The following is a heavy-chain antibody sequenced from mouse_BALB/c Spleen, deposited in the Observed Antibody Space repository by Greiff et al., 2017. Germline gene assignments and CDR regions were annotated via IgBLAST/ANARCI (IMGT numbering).Heavy chain of an antibody. CDR3: NAWGYYGSPFAY. V-gene: IGHV14-4*02. CDR2: IDPENGDT. Sequence: DVKLVESGAELVRSGASVKLSCTASGFNIKDYYMHWVKQRPEQGLEWIGWIDPENGDTEYAPKFQGKATMTADTSSNTAYLQLSSLTSEDTAVYYCNAWGYYGSPFAYWGQGTLVTVSA. CDR1: GFNIKDYY. D-gene: IGHD1-2*01. J-gene: IGHJ3*01.